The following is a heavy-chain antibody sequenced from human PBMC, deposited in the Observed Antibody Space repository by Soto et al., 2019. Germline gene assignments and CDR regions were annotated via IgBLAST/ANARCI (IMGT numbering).Heavy chain of an antibody. V-gene: IGHV1-69*02. D-gene: IGHD3-10*01. Sequence: QVQLVQSGAEVKKPGSSVRVSCAASGGTFNFYSINWVRQPPGQGLEWMGRINPILDMANFAQKFQGRVTITPDKSTITAYMALSSLRSEGTAVYYCATSSGSGSAHFDYWGQGTLVTVSS. J-gene: IGHJ4*02. CDR3: ATSSGSGSAHFDY. CDR1: GGTFNFYS. CDR2: INPILDMA.